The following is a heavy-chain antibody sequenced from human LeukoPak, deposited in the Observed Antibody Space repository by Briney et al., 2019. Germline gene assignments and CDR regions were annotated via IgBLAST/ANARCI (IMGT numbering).Heavy chain of an antibody. D-gene: IGHD3-10*01. CDR1: GFTFDDYA. CDR2: ISWNSGSI. V-gene: IGHV3-9*01. J-gene: IGHJ4*02. Sequence: GGSLRFPCAASGFTFDDYAMRWVRQVPGKGLEWVSGISWNSGSIGYADSVKGRFTISRDNAKNSLYLQMNSLRAEDTALYYCAKGRGSGSYYIPDFDYWGQGTLVTVSS. CDR3: AKGRGSGSYYIPDFDY.